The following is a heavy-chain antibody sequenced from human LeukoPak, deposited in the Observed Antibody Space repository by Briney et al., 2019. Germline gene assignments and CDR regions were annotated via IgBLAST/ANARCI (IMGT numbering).Heavy chain of an antibody. CDR1: GFTFSDCY. CDR3: ARGKYYYDSSGYYYFDY. Sequence: PGGSLRLSCAASGFTFSDCYMSWIRQAPGMGLEWVSYISSSGSTIYYADFVKGRFTISRDNAKNSLYLQMNSLGAEDTAVYYCARGKYYYDSSGYYYFDYWGQGTLVTVSS. CDR2: ISSSGSTI. D-gene: IGHD3-22*01. V-gene: IGHV3-11*01. J-gene: IGHJ4*02.